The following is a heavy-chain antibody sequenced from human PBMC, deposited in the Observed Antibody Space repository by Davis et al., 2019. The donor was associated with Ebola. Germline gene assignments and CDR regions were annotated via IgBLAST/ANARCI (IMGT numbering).Heavy chain of an antibody. CDR2: ISSDGTET. CDR3: ATAPL. Sequence: PGGSLRLSCVTSGFTFTSYSFNWIRQPPGKGLEWLAVISSDGTETNYTDSVKGRFTVSRDNSKNTMYLEVKSLRGDDTAVYYCATAPLWGQRTLVTVSS. CDR1: GFTFTSYS. J-gene: IGHJ1*01. V-gene: IGHV3-30*04.